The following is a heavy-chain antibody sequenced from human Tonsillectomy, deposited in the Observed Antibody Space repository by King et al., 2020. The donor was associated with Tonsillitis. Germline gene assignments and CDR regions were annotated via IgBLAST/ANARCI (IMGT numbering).Heavy chain of an antibody. CDR3: AKGRYSTSWGGPEIDY. V-gene: IGHV3-23*04. Sequence: VQLVESGGGLVQPGGSLRLSCAASGFTFSSYAMTWVRQAPGKGLEWVSAVSGSGSTTHYADSVKGRFTVSRDNSKNTLYLTMNSLRADDTAVYYCAKGRYSTSWGGPEIDYWGQGTLVTVSS. CDR1: GFTFSSYA. D-gene: IGHD6-6*01. J-gene: IGHJ4*02. CDR2: VSGSGSTT.